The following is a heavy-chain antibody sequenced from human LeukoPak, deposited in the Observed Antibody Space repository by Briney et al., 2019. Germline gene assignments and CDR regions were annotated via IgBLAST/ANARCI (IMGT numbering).Heavy chain of an antibody. D-gene: IGHD6-13*01. V-gene: IGHV4-4*07. CDR2: INTSGGT. CDR3: AVRYSSSWSHFAF. CDR1: AGSISSYY. J-gene: IGHJ4*02. Sequence: PSETLSLTCTVSAGSISSYYWNWIRQPAGKGLEWIGRINTSGGTSYNPSLKSRVTISVDTSKNQFSLNLNSVTAADTAVYYCAVRYSSSWSHFAFWGQGTLVTVSS.